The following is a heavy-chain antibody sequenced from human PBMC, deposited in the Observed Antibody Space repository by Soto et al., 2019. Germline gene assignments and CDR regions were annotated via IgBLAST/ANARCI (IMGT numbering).Heavy chain of an antibody. V-gene: IGHV4-59*12. CDR2: VSYSGST. CDR3: ARETYGDYVGYFDP. CDR1: GGSIRSYY. J-gene: IGHJ5*02. Sequence: PSETLSLTCTVSGGSIRSYYWSWIRQPPGKGLEWIGYVSYSGSTTYNPSLKSRVTISVDTSNNQFSLRLSPVTAADTAVYYCARETYGDYVGYFDPWGQGTLVTVSS. D-gene: IGHD4-17*01.